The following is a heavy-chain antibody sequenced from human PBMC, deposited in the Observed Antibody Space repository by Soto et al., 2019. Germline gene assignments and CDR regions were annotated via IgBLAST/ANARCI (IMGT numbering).Heavy chain of an antibody. Sequence: QVQLVQSGAEVKKPGSSVKVSCKASGGTFGSYAISWVRQAPGQGLEWMGGIIPSPGTANYAQKFQGRVTIAADESTSTAYMELSSLRSEDTAVYYCARSQGSSTSLEIYYYYYGMDVWGQGTTVTVSS. CDR3: ARSQGSSTSLEIYYYYYGMDV. CDR2: IIPSPGTA. D-gene: IGHD2-2*01. J-gene: IGHJ6*02. CDR1: GGTFGSYA. V-gene: IGHV1-69*01.